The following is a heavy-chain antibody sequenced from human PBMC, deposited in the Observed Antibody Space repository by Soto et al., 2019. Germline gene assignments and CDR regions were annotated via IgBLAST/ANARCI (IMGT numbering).Heavy chain of an antibody. CDR3: AKNVYRFLEWLHPYGLAV. V-gene: IGHV3-30*18. D-gene: IGHD3-3*01. J-gene: IGHJ6*02. CDR2: ISYDGSNK. CDR1: GFTFSSYG. Sequence: GGSLRLSCAASGFTFSSYGMHWVRQAPGKGLEWVAVISYDGSNKYYADSVKGRFTISRDNSKNTLYLQMNSLRAEDTAVYYCAKNVYRFLEWLHPYGLAVWGQGTTVTVSS.